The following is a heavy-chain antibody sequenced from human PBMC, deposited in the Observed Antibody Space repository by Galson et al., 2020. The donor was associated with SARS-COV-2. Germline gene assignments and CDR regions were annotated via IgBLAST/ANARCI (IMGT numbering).Heavy chain of an antibody. D-gene: IGHD3-10*01. Sequence: GESLKISCAASGFTFNNYAMSWVRQAPGKGLEWVSLISGSGGSTYYADSVKGRFTISRDNSKNTLYLQMNSLRAEDTAVYYCAVMTMVRGIIIPSGYFDSWGQGTLVTVSS. CDR1: GFTFNNYA. V-gene: IGHV3-23*01. CDR3: AVMTMVRGIIIPSGYFDS. CDR2: ISGSGGST. J-gene: IGHJ4*02.